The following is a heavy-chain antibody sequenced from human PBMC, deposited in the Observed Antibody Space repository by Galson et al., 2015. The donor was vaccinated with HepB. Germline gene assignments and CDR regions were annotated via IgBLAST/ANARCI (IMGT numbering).Heavy chain of an antibody. CDR3: ARDWSVLLWFGELDDAFDI. V-gene: IGHV3-7*01. CDR2: IKQDGSEK. D-gene: IGHD3-10*01. Sequence: SLRLSCAASGFTFSSYWMSWVRQAPGKGLEWVANIKQDGSEKYYVDSVKGRFTISRDNAKNSLYLQMNSLRAEDTAVYYCARDWSVLLWFGELDDAFDIWGQGTMVTVSS. J-gene: IGHJ3*02. CDR1: GFTFSSYW.